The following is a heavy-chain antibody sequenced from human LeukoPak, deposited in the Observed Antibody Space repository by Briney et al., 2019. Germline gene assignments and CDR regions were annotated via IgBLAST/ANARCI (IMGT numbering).Heavy chain of an antibody. CDR3: ARVDGSPDY. Sequence: EASVKVSCKASGYILSNNGITWVRQAPGQGLEWMGWINPNSGKTGYAQKFQGRVTISRDTSISTAYMELSSLRSEDTAVYYCARVDGSPDYWGQGTLVTVSS. J-gene: IGHJ4*02. D-gene: IGHD2-15*01. CDR2: INPNSGKT. CDR1: GYILSNNG. V-gene: IGHV1-8*03.